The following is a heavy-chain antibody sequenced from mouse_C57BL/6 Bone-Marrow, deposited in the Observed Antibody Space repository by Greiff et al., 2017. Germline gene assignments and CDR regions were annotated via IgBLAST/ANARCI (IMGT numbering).Heavy chain of an antibody. CDR2: ISSGSSTI. CDR1: GFTFSDYG. J-gene: IGHJ4*01. V-gene: IGHV5-17*01. D-gene: IGHD1-1*01. CDR3: ARNPFITTVVAHYYAMDY. Sequence: EVKLVESGGGLVKPGGSLKLSCAASGFTFSDYGMHWVRQAPEKGLEWVAYISSGSSTIYYADTVKGRFTISRDNAKNTLFLQRTSLRSEDTAMYYCARNPFITTVVAHYYAMDYWGQGTSVTVSS.